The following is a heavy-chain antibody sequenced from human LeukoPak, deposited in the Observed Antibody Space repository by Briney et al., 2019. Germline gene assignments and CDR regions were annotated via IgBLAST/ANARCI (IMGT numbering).Heavy chain of an antibody. D-gene: IGHD3-22*01. V-gene: IGHV1-46*01. Sequence: ASVKVSCKASGYTFTSYYMHWVRQAPGQGLEWMGIINPSGGSTSYAQKFQGRVTMTRDTSTSTVYMELSSLRSEDMAVYYCAREIGKIGSSGYSIDYWGQGTLVTVSS. J-gene: IGHJ4*02. CDR1: GYTFTSYY. CDR3: AREIGKIGSSGYSIDY. CDR2: INPSGGST.